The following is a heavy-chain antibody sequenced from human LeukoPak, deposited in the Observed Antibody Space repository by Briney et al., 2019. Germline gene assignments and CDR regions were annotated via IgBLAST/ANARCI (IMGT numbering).Heavy chain of an antibody. CDR3: ARCYCSGGSCTSPGDYYYMDV. V-gene: IGHV4-59*01. J-gene: IGHJ6*03. CDR1: VGSLSSYY. CDR2: IYYSGST. Sequence: PSETLSLTCTVSVGSLSSYYWSWIRQPPGKGLEWMGYIYYSGSTNYNPSLKSRVTISVDTSKNQFSLKLSSVTAADTAVYYCARCYCSGGSCTSPGDYYYMDVWGKGTTVTVSS. D-gene: IGHD2-15*01.